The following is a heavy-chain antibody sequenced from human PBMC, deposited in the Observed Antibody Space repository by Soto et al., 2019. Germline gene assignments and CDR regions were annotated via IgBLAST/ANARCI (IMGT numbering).Heavy chain of an antibody. CDR3: AHRRLNDYGDPNWFDP. J-gene: IGHJ5*02. Sequence: SGPTLVNPTQTLTLTCTFSGFSLSTSGVGVGWIRQPPGKALEWLALIYWDDDKRYSPSLKSRLTITKDTSKNQVVLTMTNMDPVDTATYYCAHRRLNDYGDPNWFDPWGQGTLVTVSS. D-gene: IGHD4-17*01. CDR1: GFSLSTSGVG. CDR2: IYWDDDK. V-gene: IGHV2-5*02.